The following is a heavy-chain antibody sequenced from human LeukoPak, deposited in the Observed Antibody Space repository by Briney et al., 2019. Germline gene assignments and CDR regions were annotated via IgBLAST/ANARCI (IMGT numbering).Heavy chain of an antibody. V-gene: IGHV3-7*01. J-gene: IGHJ4*02. CDR2: IRQGGGEK. CDR1: GFTFSTYA. Sequence: GGSLRLSCAASGFTFSTYAMSWVRQAPGKGLEWVAKIRQGGGEKYYVDSVKGRFTISRDNAKNSVYLQMNSLRAEDTAVYYCARETYYGSGSYSDFALDYWGQGTLVTVSS. D-gene: IGHD3-10*01. CDR3: ARETYYGSGSYSDFALDY.